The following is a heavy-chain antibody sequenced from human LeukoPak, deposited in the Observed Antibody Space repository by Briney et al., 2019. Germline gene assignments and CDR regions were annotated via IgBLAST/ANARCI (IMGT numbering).Heavy chain of an antibody. CDR2: ISDDGSDK. J-gene: IGHJ4*02. V-gene: IGHV3-30-3*01. D-gene: IGHD3-22*01. CDR1: GFTFSSYA. Sequence: GGSLRLSCAASGFTFSSYAMTWVRQAPGRGLEWVAVISDDGSDKRYADSVKGRFTISRDNSKKTLYLQMNSPRPEDTALYFCARKDDSCGYPFDYWGRGTLVTVSP. CDR3: ARKDDSCGYPFDY.